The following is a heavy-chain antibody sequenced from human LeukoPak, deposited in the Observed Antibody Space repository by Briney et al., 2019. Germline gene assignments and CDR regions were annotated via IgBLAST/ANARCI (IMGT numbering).Heavy chain of an antibody. CDR1: GYTFTGYY. J-gene: IGHJ4*02. Sequence: ASVKVSCKASGYTFTGYYMHWVRQAPGQGLEWMGWINPNSGGTNYAQKFQGRVTMTRDTSISTAYMELSGLESDDTAVYYCGTLLSNGPFDYWGQGSLVTVSS. CDR3: GTLLSNGPFDY. CDR2: INPNSGGT. V-gene: IGHV1-2*02.